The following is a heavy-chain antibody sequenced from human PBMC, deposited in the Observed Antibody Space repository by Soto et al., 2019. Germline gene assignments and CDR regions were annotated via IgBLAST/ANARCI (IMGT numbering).Heavy chain of an antibody. CDR2: ISWNSGKI. Sequence: EVQLVESGGGLVQPGRSLRLSCAASGFTFDDYAMHWVRQAPGKGLEWGAGISWNSGKIGYADSVKGRFTIARDNAKNSLYLQLNSLRAEDTAFYYSATDQYSTSFRSFDPWGQGTLVSVPS. D-gene: IGHD6-6*01. CDR3: ATDQYSTSFRSFDP. J-gene: IGHJ5*02. CDR1: GFTFDDYA. V-gene: IGHV3-9*01.